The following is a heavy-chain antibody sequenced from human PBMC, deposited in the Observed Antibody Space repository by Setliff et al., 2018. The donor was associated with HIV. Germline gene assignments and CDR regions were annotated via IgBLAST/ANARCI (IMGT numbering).Heavy chain of an antibody. CDR2: INPSGGST. CDR3: ARVGERWLQFYYFDN. Sequence: GASVKVSCKASGYSLTSYSINWVRQAPGQGLEWLGVINPSGGSTSYAQKFQGRVTMTRGTSTGTVYMELRSLRSEDTAVYYCARVGERWLQFYYFDNWGQGTLVTVSS. D-gene: IGHD5-12*01. J-gene: IGHJ4*02. CDR1: GYSLTSYS. V-gene: IGHV1-46*01.